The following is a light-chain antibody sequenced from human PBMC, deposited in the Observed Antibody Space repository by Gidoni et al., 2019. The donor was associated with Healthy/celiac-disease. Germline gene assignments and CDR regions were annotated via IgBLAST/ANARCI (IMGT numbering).Light chain of an antibody. CDR1: ALPKQY. V-gene: IGLV3-25*03. CDR2: KDS. J-gene: IGLJ2*01. Sequence: SYELTQPPSVSVSPGQTARITCSGDALPKQYAYWYQQKPGQAPVLVIYKDSERPSGIPERFSGSSSGTTVTLTISGVQAEDEADYYCQSADSEDVVFGGGTKLTVL. CDR3: QSADSEDVV.